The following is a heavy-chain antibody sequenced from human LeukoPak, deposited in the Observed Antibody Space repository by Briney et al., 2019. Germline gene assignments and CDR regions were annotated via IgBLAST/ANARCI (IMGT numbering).Heavy chain of an antibody. CDR2: ISYDGSNK. D-gene: IGHD2-15*01. Sequence: PGRSLRLSCAATGFTFSSYTMHWARQAPGKGLEWVAIISYDGSNKYYADSVKGRFTISRDNSKNTLYLQMNSLRAEDTAVYYCARDGCSGGNCHNFRYWGQGTLVTVSS. CDR1: GFTFSSYT. V-gene: IGHV3-30-3*01. CDR3: ARDGCSGGNCHNFRY. J-gene: IGHJ4*02.